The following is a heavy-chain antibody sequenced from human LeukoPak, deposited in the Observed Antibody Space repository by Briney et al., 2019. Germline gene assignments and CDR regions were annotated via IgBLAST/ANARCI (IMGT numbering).Heavy chain of an antibody. CDR3: ATSYVSSGCD. J-gene: IGHJ4*02. D-gene: IGHD3-22*01. CDR2: IKPDGSLQ. Sequence: GGSLRLSCTASGFIFSSFWMAWVRQAPGKGLEWVANIKPDGSLQFYGDSVKGRFTISRDNAKNSLYLQMNNLRAEDTALYYCATSYVSSGCDWGQGTLVTVSS. V-gene: IGHV3-7*01. CDR1: GFIFSSFW.